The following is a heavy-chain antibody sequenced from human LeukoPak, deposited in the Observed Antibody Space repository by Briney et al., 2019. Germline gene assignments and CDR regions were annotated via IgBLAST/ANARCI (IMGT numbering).Heavy chain of an antibody. CDR3: ARLLEYSSSYYFDY. D-gene: IGHD6-6*01. V-gene: IGHV4-59*08. CDR2: IYYIGST. Sequence: PSETLSLTCTVSGGSISSYYWSWIRQPPGKGLEWIGYIYYIGSTNYNPSLKSRVTISLDTSKNQSSLRLSSMTAADTAVYYCARLLEYSSSYYFDYWGQGTLVTVSS. J-gene: IGHJ4*02. CDR1: GGSISSYY.